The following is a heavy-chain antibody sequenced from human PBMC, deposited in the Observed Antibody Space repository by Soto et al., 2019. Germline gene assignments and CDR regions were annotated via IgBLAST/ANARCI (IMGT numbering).Heavy chain of an antibody. CDR3: ARDSNYVYDYYYYFGMDV. CDR2: IIPIFGTA. V-gene: IGHV1-69*01. J-gene: IGHJ6*02. Sequence: QVQLVQSGAEVKKPGSSVKVSCKASGGTFSSYAISWVRQAPGQGLEWMGGIIPIFGTANYAQKFQGRVTITADESTSTAYMQLSSLRSEDTAVYYCARDSNYVYDYYYYFGMDVWGQGTTVTVSS. D-gene: IGHD4-4*01. CDR1: GGTFSSYA.